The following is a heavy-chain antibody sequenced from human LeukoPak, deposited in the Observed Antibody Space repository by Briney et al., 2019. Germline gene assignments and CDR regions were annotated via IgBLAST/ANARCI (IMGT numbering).Heavy chain of an antibody. CDR1: GFTFSSYS. J-gene: IGHJ5*02. CDR2: ISSSSSYI. D-gene: IGHD3-10*01. Sequence: GGSLRLSCAASGFTFSSYSMNWVRQAPGKGLEWVSSISSSSSYIYYPDSVKGRFTISRDNAKNSLYLQMNSLRAKDTAVYYCARDPFEGSGSYLNWFDPWGQGTLVTVSS. V-gene: IGHV3-21*01. CDR3: ARDPFEGSGSYLNWFDP.